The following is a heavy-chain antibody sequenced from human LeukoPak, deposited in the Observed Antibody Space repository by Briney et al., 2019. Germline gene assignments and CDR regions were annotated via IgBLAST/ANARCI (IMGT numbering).Heavy chain of an antibody. CDR3: ARIPSYYYDSSGYPYYFDY. Sequence: ASVKVSCKASGYTFTGYYMHWVRQAPGQGLEWMGWINPNSGGTNYAQKFQGRVTMTRDTSISPAYMALSRLRSDDTAVYYCARIPSYYYDSSGYPYYFDYWGQGTLVTVSS. D-gene: IGHD3-22*01. V-gene: IGHV1-2*02. CDR2: INPNSGGT. CDR1: GYTFTGYY. J-gene: IGHJ4*02.